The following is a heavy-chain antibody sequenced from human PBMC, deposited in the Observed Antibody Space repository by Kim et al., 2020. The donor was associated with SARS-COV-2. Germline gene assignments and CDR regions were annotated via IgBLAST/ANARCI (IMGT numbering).Heavy chain of an antibody. CDR3: AKDSDHPDYDFWSGYYTTEALDY. CDR2: ISGSGGST. Sequence: GGSLRLSCAASGFTFSSYAMSWVRQAPGKGLEWVSAISGSGGSTYYADSVKGRFTISRDNSENTLYLQMNSLRAEDTAVYYCAKDSDHPDYDFWSGYYTTEALDYWGQGTLVTVSS. J-gene: IGHJ4*02. CDR1: GFTFSSYA. D-gene: IGHD3-3*01. V-gene: IGHV3-23*01.